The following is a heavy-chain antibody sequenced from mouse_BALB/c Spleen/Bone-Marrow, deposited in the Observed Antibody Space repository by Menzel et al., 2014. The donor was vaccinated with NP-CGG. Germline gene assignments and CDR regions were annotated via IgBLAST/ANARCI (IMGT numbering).Heavy chain of an antibody. Sequence: EVQGVESGGGLVQPGGSRKLSCAASGFTFSSFGMHWVRQAPEKGLEWVAYISSGSSTIYYADTVKGRFTISRDNPKNTLFLQMTSLRSEDTAMYYCARHGNYFYAMDYWGQGTSVTVSS. J-gene: IGHJ4*01. CDR2: ISSGSSTI. V-gene: IGHV5-17*02. D-gene: IGHD2-1*01. CDR1: GFTFSSFG. CDR3: ARHGNYFYAMDY.